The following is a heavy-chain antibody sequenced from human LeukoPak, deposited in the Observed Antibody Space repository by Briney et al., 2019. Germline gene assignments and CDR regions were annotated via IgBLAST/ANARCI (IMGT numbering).Heavy chain of an antibody. CDR3: ARHADYGGYLDY. J-gene: IGHJ4*02. CDR2: IYYSGST. V-gene: IGHV4-59*08. CDR1: GGSLTSYY. Sequence: SETLSLTCTVSGGSLTSYYCSWIRQPPGKGLEWIGYIYYSGSTNYNPSLKSRVTVSVDTSKSQFSLRLTSVTAADTAVYYCARHADYGGYLDYWGQGTLVTVSS. D-gene: IGHD4-23*01.